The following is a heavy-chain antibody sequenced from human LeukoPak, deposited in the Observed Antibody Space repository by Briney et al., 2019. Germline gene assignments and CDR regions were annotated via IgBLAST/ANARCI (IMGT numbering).Heavy chain of an antibody. J-gene: IGHJ4*02. V-gene: IGHV3-48*02. CDR2: ISSSSSTI. D-gene: IGHD2-21*02. CDR3: ARDRLAYCGGDCYSGFDY. CDR1: GFTFSSYS. Sequence: GGSLRLSCAASGFTFSSYSMNWVRQAPGRGLEWVSYISSSSSTIYYADSVKGRFTISRDNAKNSLYLQMNSLRDEDTAVYYCARDRLAYCGGDCYSGFDYWGQGTLVTVSS.